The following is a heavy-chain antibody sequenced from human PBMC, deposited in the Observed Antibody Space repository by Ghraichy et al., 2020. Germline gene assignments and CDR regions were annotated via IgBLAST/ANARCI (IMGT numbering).Heavy chain of an antibody. CDR1: GGSISSYY. J-gene: IGHJ4*02. CDR3: AGNPHLERPAFELDY. Sequence: SETLSLTCTVSGGSISSYYWSWIRQPPGKGLEWIGYIYYSGSTNYNPSLKSRVTISVDTSKNQFSLKLSSVTAADTAVYYCAGNPHLERPAFELDYWGQGTLVTVSS. D-gene: IGHD1-1*01. CDR2: IYYSGST. V-gene: IGHV4-59*01.